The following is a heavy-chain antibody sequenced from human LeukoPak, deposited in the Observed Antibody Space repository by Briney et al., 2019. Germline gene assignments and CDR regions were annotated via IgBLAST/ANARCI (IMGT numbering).Heavy chain of an antibody. CDR1: GFTFSSYS. Sequence: GGSLRLSCAASGFTFSSYSMNWVRQAPGKGLEWVSSISSSSSYIYYAASVKGRFTFSRANAKNSFYLQLNSLRAEDTAVCYCARVQRDIVVVIAATYPSDYWSQGTLVTVS. CDR3: ARVQRDIVVVIAATYPSDY. V-gene: IGHV3-21*01. CDR2: ISSSSSYI. D-gene: IGHD2-15*01. J-gene: IGHJ4*02.